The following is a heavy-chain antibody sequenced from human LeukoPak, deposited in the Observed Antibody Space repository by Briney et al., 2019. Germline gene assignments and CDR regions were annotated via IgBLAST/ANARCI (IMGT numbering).Heavy chain of an antibody. V-gene: IGHV3-48*01. CDR3: ARGGDAKVRFLEWFGFDY. D-gene: IGHD3-3*01. J-gene: IGHJ4*02. Sequence: GGSLRLSCAASGFTFSSYSMNWVRQAPGKGLEWVSYISSSSSTIYYADSVKGRFTISRDNAKNSLYLQMNSLRAEDTAVYYCARGGDAKVRFLEWFGFDYWGQGTLVTVSS. CDR1: GFTFSSYS. CDR2: ISSSSSTI.